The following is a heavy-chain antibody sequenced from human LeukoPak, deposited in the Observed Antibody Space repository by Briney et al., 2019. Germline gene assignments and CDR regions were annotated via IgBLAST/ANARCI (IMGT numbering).Heavy chain of an antibody. V-gene: IGHV3-30*02. Sequence: GGSLRLSCAASAFTFSSYGMHWVRQAPGKGLEWVAFIRYDGSNKYYADSVKGRFTISRDNSKNTLYLQMNSLRAEDTAVYYCAKIRIAARREPYYFDYWGQGTLVTVSS. CDR3: AKIRIAARREPYYFDY. D-gene: IGHD6-6*01. CDR1: AFTFSSYG. CDR2: IRYDGSNK. J-gene: IGHJ4*02.